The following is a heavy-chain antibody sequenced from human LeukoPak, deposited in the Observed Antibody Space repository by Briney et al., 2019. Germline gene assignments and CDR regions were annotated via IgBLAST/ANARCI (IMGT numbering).Heavy chain of an antibody. CDR1: VYTFTSYY. D-gene: IGHD3-22*01. V-gene: IGHV1-69*06. Sequence: ASVKVSCKASVYTFTSYYMHWVRQAPGQGLEWMGGIIPIFGTANYAQKFQGRVTITADKSTSTAYMELSSLRSEDTAVYYCAREKNYYDSSGYHPFDDWSQGTLVTVSS. J-gene: IGHJ4*02. CDR2: IIPIFGTA. CDR3: AREKNYYDSSGYHPFDD.